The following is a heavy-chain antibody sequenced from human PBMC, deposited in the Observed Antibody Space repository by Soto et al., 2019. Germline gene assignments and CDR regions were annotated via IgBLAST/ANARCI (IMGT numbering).Heavy chain of an antibody. Sequence: GASVKVSCKASGYTFSDYFIKWLRQAPGQGLEWVAWINPKTAATNYAKKFQDRVTLTSDTSFSTAYLELTRLRPDDTALYYCARIKWVLDYYSGMDVWGQGTAVTGS. D-gene: IGHD1-26*01. J-gene: IGHJ6*02. V-gene: IGHV1-2*02. CDR3: ARIKWVLDYYSGMDV. CDR1: GYTFSDYF. CDR2: INPKTAAT.